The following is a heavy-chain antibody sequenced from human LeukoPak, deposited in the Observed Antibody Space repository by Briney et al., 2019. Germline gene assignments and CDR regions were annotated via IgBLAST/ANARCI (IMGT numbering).Heavy chain of an antibody. CDR3: ARGLVALDGYRENYYYYYYMDV. CDR2: IIPIFGTA. V-gene: IGHV1-69*05. D-gene: IGHD5-24*01. CDR1: GGTFSSYA. Sequence: SVKVSCKASGGTFSSYAISWVRQAPGQGLEWMGGIIPIFGTANYAQKFQGRVTITTDESTSTAYMELSSLRSEDTAVYYCARGLVALDGYRENYYYYYYMDVWGKGTTVTVSS. J-gene: IGHJ6*03.